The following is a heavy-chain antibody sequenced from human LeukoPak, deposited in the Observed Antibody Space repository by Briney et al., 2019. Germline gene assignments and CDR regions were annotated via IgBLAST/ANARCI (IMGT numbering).Heavy chain of an antibody. D-gene: IGHD2-15*01. CDR3: AKGSHPSGYFDY. Sequence: GRSLRLSCAASGFTFSSYGMHWVRQAPGKGLEWVAVISYDGSNKYYADSVKGRFTISRGNSKNTLYLQMNSLRAEDTAVYYCAKGSHPSGYFDYWGQGTLVTVSS. J-gene: IGHJ4*02. CDR2: ISYDGSNK. V-gene: IGHV3-30*18. CDR1: GFTFSSYG.